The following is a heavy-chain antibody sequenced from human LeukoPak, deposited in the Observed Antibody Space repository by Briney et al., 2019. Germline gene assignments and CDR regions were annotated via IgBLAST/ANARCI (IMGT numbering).Heavy chain of an antibody. J-gene: IGHJ4*02. V-gene: IGHV3-23*01. CDR1: GLTFSNFA. Sequence: GGSLRLSCAASGLTFSNFAMTWVRQTPGKGLEWVSALSASGGGTFYAPSVKGRFTISRDNSQNTQYLQMNSLRAEDTAIYYCAKAYHYGAGSSFDYWGQGILVTVSS. CDR3: AKAYHYGAGSSFDY. CDR2: LSASGGGT. D-gene: IGHD3-10*01.